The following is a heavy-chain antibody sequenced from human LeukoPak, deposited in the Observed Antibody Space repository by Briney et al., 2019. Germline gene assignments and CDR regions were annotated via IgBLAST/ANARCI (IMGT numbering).Heavy chain of an antibody. D-gene: IGHD2-21*01. CDR1: GFTFSIYA. CDR3: AAGSPRLKTDCPALVPFDY. J-gene: IGHJ4*02. Sequence: GGSLRLSCAASGFTFSIYAMSWVRQAPGKGLEWVSTISDNGGSTYYADSVKGRFTISRDNSKNTLYLQMNSLRAEDTAVYYCAAGSPRLKTDCPALVPFDYWGQGTLVTVSS. V-gene: IGHV3-23*01. CDR2: ISDNGGST.